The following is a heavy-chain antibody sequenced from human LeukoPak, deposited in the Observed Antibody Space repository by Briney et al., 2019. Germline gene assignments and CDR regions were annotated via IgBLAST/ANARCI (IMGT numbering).Heavy chain of an antibody. CDR2: ISGTSSYR. D-gene: IGHD3-3*01. CDR1: GFTFSRYT. V-gene: IGHV3-21*01. Sequence: GGSLRPSCAASGFTFSRYTMNWVRQVPGKGLEWVSSISGTSSYRYYAESVKGRFSISRDDATNSVYLQMNSLRVEDTAVYYCARDASPYDSINWFDPWGQGTLVTVSS. CDR3: ARDASPYDSINWFDP. J-gene: IGHJ5*02.